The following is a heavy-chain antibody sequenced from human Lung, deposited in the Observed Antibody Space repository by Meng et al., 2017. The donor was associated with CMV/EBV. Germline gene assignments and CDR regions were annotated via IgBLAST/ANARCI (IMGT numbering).Heavy chain of an antibody. J-gene: IGHJ4*02. CDR2: VVYSGTT. CDR3: ARHHHSPTFDY. D-gene: IGHD1-14*01. V-gene: IGHV4-39*01. CDR1: GGSISSSSYY. Sequence: HLQLRGSGPGLVKPSETLSLTCTVSGGSISSSSYYWAWIRQPPGEGLEWIGSVVYSGTTYYTSSLKSRVSISVDTSKNQFSLKLSSVTAADTAVYYCARHHHSPTFDYWGQGTLVTVSS.